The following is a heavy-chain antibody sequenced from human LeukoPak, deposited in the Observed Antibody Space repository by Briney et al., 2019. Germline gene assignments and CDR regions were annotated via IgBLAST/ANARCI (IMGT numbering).Heavy chain of an antibody. V-gene: IGHV3-48*03. CDR3: ARVGAYAAVNW. D-gene: IGHD1-20*01. CDR1: GFPSITIM. Sequence: GGSLRLSRAPSGFPSITIMMSGVRETPGRGREWVSYISTSGSTIYYADSVKGRFTISRDNAKNSLYLQMNSLRAEDTAVYYCARVGAYAAVNWWGQGTLVTVSS. CDR2: ISTSGSTI. J-gene: IGHJ4*02.